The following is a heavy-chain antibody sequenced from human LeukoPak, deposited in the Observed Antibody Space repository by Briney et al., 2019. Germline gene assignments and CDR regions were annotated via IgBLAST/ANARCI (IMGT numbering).Heavy chain of an antibody. J-gene: IGHJ4*02. CDR3: ASGIMITFGGVIVKDY. CDR1: GFTFSDYY. V-gene: IGHV3-11*01. D-gene: IGHD3-16*02. Sequence: GGSLRLSCAASGFTFSDYYMSWIRQAPGKGLEWVSYISSSGSTIYYADSVKGRFTISRDNAKNSLYLQMNSLRAEDTAVYYCASGIMITFGGVIVKDYWGQGTLVTVSS. CDR2: ISSSGSTI.